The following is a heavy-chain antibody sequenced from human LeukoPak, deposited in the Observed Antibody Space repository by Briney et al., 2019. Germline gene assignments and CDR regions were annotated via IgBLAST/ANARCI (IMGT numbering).Heavy chain of an antibody. CDR3: ARDSGYGLGAFDI. D-gene: IGHD3-22*01. J-gene: IGHJ3*02. Sequence: PSETLSLTCTVSGGSISSSSYYWGWIRQPPGKGLEWIGSIYYSGSTYYNPSLKSRVTISVDTSKNQFSLKLSSVTAADTAVYYCARDSGYGLGAFDIWGQGTVVTVSS. V-gene: IGHV4-39*02. CDR1: GGSISSSSYY. CDR2: IYYSGST.